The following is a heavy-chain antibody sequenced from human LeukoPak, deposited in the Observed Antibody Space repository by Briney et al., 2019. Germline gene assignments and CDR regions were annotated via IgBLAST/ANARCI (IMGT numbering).Heavy chain of an antibody. CDR1: GFTFSSYA. D-gene: IGHD3-22*01. CDR2: ISGSGGST. CDR3: AKGPYYYCDSSGPPEGDAFDI. Sequence: PGGSLRLSCAASGFTFSSYAMSWVRQAPGKGLEWVSAISGSGGSTYYADSVKGQFTISRDNSKNTLYLQMNSLRAEDTAVYYCAKGPYYYCDSSGPPEGDAFDIWGQGTMVTVSS. V-gene: IGHV3-23*01. J-gene: IGHJ3*02.